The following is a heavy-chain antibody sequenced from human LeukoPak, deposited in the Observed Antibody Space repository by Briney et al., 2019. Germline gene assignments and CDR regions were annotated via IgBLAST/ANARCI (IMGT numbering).Heavy chain of an antibody. V-gene: IGHV3-23*01. Sequence: GGSLRLSCAASGFTFSSYAMSWVRQAPGKGLEWVSAISGSGGSTYYADSVKGRFTISRDNSKNTLYLQMNSLRAEDTAVYYCAKDPYSGSWTHYFDYWGQGTLVTVSS. CDR1: GFTFSSYA. CDR2: ISGSGGST. J-gene: IGHJ4*02. D-gene: IGHD6-13*01. CDR3: AKDPYSGSWTHYFDY.